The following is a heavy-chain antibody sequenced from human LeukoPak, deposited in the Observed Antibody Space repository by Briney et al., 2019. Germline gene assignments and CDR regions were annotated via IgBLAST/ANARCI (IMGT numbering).Heavy chain of an antibody. CDR2: IYSGGTT. Sequence: GRSLRLSCVASGSTVSSKDVSWVRQSPGKGLEWVSVIYSGGTTSYADSAKGRFTISRDNSKNTLHLQMNSLRAEDTAVYYCARDRRGYGGNFDYWGQGTLVTVSS. J-gene: IGHJ4*02. D-gene: IGHD4-23*01. CDR1: GSTVSSKD. CDR3: ARDRRGYGGNFDY. V-gene: IGHV3-66*01.